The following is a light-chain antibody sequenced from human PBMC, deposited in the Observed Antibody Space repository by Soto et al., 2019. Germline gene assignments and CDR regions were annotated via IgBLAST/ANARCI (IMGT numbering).Light chain of an antibody. J-gene: IGKJ4*01. Sequence: EIVLTQSPATLSLSPGERATLSCRASQSVGSYLAWYQQKPGQAPRLLIYDASNRATGIPARFSGSGSGTDFTHTISSLEPEDFAVYFCQQRSNWLTFGGGTKVEIK. CDR2: DAS. CDR1: QSVGSY. CDR3: QQRSNWLT. V-gene: IGKV3-11*01.